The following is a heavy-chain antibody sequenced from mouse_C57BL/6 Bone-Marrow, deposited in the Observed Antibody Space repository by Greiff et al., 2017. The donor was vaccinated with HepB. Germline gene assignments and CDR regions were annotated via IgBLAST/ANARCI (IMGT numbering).Heavy chain of an antibody. V-gene: IGHV5-4*01. CDR3: ARDPWYDYDGAWFAY. J-gene: IGHJ3*01. CDR2: ISDGGSYT. CDR1: GFTFSSYA. D-gene: IGHD2-4*01. Sequence: DVMLVESGGGLVKPGGSLKLSCAASGFTFSSYAMSWVRQTPEKRLEWVATISDGGSYTYYPDNVTGRITISRDNAKNNLYLQMSHLKSEDTAMYYCARDPWYDYDGAWFAYWGQGTLVTVSA.